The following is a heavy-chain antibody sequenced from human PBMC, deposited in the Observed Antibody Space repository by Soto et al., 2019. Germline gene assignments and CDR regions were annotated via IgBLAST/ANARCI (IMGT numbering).Heavy chain of an antibody. V-gene: IGHV4-31*03. Sequence: QVQLQESGPGLVKPSQTLSLTCTVSRGSITSGGYYWSWIRQHPGKGLEWIGYIYYSGSTYYNPSLKSRVNISLDTSKNQFSLNLSSVTAADTATYYCARAVRLRLDNWGQGTLVTVSS. CDR3: ARAVRLRLDN. J-gene: IGHJ4*02. CDR1: RGSITSGGYY. D-gene: IGHD4-17*01. CDR2: IYYSGST.